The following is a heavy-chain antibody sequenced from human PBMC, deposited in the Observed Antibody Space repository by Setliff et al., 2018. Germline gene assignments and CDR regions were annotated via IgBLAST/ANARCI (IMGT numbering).Heavy chain of an antibody. V-gene: IGHV1-18*01. CDR3: SRLVRYCTTTTCQRASGDDY. CDR1: GYTFSHSG. CDR2: ISAYTGNT. Sequence: VASVKVSCKASGYTFSHSGITWVRQAPGQGLEWMGWISAYTGNTNYAQKLQGRVTMTTDSSTNTAYLELRGLTSDDTAVYYCSRLVRYCTTTTCQRASGDDYWGQGTLVTVS. J-gene: IGHJ4*02. D-gene: IGHD2-8*01.